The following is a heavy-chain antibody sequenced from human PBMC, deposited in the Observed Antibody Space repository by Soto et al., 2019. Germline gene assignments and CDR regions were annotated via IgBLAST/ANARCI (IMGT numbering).Heavy chain of an antibody. Sequence: QSGGSLRLSCAASGFILSSYGMHWVRQAPGKGLEWVAVISYDGSNKYYADSVKGRFTISRDNSKNTLYLQMNSLRAEDTAVYYCAKDPRGSGVGAPDYWGQGTLVTGSS. CDR3: AKDPRGSGVGAPDY. CDR2: ISYDGSNK. J-gene: IGHJ4*02. V-gene: IGHV3-30*18. CDR1: GFILSSYG. D-gene: IGHD1-26*01.